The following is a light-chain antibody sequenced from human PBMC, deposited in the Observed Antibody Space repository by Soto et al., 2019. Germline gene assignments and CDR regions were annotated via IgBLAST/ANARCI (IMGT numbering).Light chain of an antibody. J-gene: IGKJ4*01. CDR3: QQYESLPIT. CDR1: QTLSSNS. CDR2: GAS. Sequence: NVLTQSPCTLSLSPGERDTLYCRASQTLSSNSLAWYQQRPGQTLRVLVYGASNRATGIPDKFSGSGSGTDFTLTISRLEPEDFAVYFCQQYESLPITFGGGTKVDI. V-gene: IGKV3-20*01.